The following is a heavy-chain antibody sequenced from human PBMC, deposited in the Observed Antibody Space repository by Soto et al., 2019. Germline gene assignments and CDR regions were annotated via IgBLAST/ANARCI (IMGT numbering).Heavy chain of an antibody. CDR1: GFTLSSYG. J-gene: IGHJ4*02. V-gene: IGHV3-30*18. D-gene: IGHD1-26*01. CDR3: AKDQWGMWAGGANNNPFDY. CDR2: ISYDETKI. Sequence: GGSLRLSCAASGFTLSSYGMHWVRQAPGKGLEWVAVISYDETKIYYADSVKGRFTISRDNSKNTVYLQMISLRAEDTAVYFCAKDQWGMWAGGANNNPFDYWGQGTLVTVSS.